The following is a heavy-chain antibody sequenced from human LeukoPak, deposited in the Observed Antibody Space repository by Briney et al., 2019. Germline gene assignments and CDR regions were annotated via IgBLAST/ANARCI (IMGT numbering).Heavy chain of an antibody. CDR1: GFTFSSSA. V-gene: IGHV3-23*01. D-gene: IGHD6-13*01. CDR2: ISGSGDKT. J-gene: IGHJ4*02. Sequence: GGSLRLSCAASGFTFSSSAMTWVRQAPRKGLEWVSSISGSGDKTYYADSVKGRFTISRDNSKNTLYLQMNSLRAEDTAVYYCAKDSGGSSWYVYFDYWGQGTLVTVSS. CDR3: AKDSGGSSWYVYFDY.